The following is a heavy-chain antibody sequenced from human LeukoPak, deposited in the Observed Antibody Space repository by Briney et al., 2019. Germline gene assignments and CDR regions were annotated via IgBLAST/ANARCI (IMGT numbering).Heavy chain of an antibody. CDR2: ISFDGGER. Sequence: GGSLRLSCAASAFTFSSYGMHWVRQAPGEGLEWVASISFDGGERYYGDSVKGRFTISRDNSRNTLYLQINTLRAEDTAVYYCAKDREGRGYNYGTYFDYWSQGTLLTVTS. D-gene: IGHD5-18*01. CDR3: AKDREGRGYNYGTYFDY. J-gene: IGHJ4*02. V-gene: IGHV3-30*18. CDR1: AFTFSSYG.